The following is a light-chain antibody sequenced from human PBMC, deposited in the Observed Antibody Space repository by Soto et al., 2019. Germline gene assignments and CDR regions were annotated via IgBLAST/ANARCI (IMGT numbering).Light chain of an antibody. V-gene: IGKV3-15*01. J-gene: IGKJ5*01. CDR2: GAS. CDR1: QSVKNN. Sequence: EVVMTQSPATLSVSPGERATVPCRASQSVKNNLAWYQQKPGQAPRLLIYGASTRATGIPARFSGSGYGTEFTLTISSLQSEDFAVYYCQQRSNWVTFGQGTRLEIK. CDR3: QQRSNWVT.